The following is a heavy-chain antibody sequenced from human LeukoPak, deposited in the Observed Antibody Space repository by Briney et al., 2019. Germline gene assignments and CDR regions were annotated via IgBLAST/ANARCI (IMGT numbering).Heavy chain of an antibody. CDR2: IYYSGST. J-gene: IGHJ4*02. Sequence: SETLSLTCTVSGGSISSSYYYWGWTRQPPGKGLEWLGTIYYSGSTYYNPSLKSRVTISVDTSKNQFSLKLSSVTAPDTAVYYCARHEDRNWYFDHWGQGTLVTVSS. D-gene: IGHD1-1*01. CDR3: ARHEDRNWYFDH. CDR1: GGSISSSYYY. V-gene: IGHV4-39*01.